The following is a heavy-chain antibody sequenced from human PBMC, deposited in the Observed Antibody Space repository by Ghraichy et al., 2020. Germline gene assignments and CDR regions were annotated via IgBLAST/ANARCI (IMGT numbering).Heavy chain of an antibody. D-gene: IGHD5-12*01. CDR3: ARSTRDVDIVATIGDYGMDV. Sequence: SETLSLTCAVYGGSFSGYYWSWIRQPPGKGLEWIGEINHSGSNNYNPSLKSRVTISVDTSKNQFSLKLSSVTAADTAVYYCARSTRDVDIVATIGDYGMDVWGQVTTVTVSS. CDR2: INHSGSN. J-gene: IGHJ6*01. CDR1: GGSFSGYY. V-gene: IGHV4-34*01.